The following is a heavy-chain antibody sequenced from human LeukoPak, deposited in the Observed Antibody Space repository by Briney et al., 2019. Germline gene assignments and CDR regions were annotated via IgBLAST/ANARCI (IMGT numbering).Heavy chain of an antibody. CDR3: ARDHKQQLGYYYYYMDV. Sequence: ASVKVSCKASGYTFTGYYMHWVRQAPGQGLEWMGWINPNSGGTNYAQKFQGRVTMTRDTSISTAYMELSRLRSDDTAVYYCARDHKQQLGYYYYYMDVWGKGTTVTISS. CDR2: INPNSGGT. V-gene: IGHV1-2*02. D-gene: IGHD6-13*01. CDR1: GYTFTGYY. J-gene: IGHJ6*03.